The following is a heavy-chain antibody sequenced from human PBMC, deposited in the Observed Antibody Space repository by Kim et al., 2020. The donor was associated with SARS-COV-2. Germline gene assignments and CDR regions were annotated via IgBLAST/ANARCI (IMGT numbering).Heavy chain of an antibody. Sequence: GGSLRLSCAASGFTFSSYSMNWVRQAPGKGLEWVSSISSSSSYIYYADSVKGRFTISRDNAKNSLYLQMNSLRAEDTAVYYCARDKGTMVRDYGMDVWGQGTTVTVSS. V-gene: IGHV3-21*01. CDR3: ARDKGTMVRDYGMDV. J-gene: IGHJ6*02. CDR1: GFTFSSYS. D-gene: IGHD3-10*01. CDR2: ISSSSSYI.